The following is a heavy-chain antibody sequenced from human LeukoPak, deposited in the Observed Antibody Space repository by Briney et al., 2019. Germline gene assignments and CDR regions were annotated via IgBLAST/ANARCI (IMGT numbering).Heavy chain of an antibody. J-gene: IGHJ4*02. CDR2: IHYSGNT. CDR1: GASISSYS. V-gene: IGHV4-59*01. D-gene: IGHD5-18*01. CDR3: ATHDSAVMVTSAFDY. Sequence: SETLSLTCTVSGASISSYSWSWIRQAPGKGLEWLGNIHYSGNTNYNPSLRGRVTIVLDTPKSQFSLNLNSVTAADTAVYYCATHDSAVMVTSAFDYWGQGSLVTVSS.